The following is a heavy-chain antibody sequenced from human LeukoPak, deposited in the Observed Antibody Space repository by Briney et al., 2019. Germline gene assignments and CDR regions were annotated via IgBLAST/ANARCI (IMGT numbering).Heavy chain of an antibody. V-gene: IGHV4-4*02. CDR2: VHLNGAT. CDR3: TRESGAFSPFGF. J-gene: IGHJ4*02. D-gene: IGHD1-26*01. CDR1: GGSIITTNS. Sequence: PSETLSLTCAVSGGSIITTNSWSWVRQPPGKGLEWIGEVHLNGATNYNPSLESRVSMSIDKSKNHLSLELSSVTAADTAMYYCTRESGAFSPFGFWGQGTLVTVSS.